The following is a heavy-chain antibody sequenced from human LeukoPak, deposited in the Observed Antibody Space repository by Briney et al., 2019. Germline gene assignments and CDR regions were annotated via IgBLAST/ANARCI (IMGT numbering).Heavy chain of an antibody. V-gene: IGHV4-39*07. CDR2: IYYGGST. CDR1: GGSISSSSYY. D-gene: IGHD1-14*01. Sequence: SETLSLTCTVSGGSISSSSYYWGWIRQPPGKGLEWIGSIYYGGSTYYNPSLKSRVTISVDTSKNQFSLKLSSVTAADTDVYYCARDGIWGQGTLVTVSS. J-gene: IGHJ4*02. CDR3: ARDGI.